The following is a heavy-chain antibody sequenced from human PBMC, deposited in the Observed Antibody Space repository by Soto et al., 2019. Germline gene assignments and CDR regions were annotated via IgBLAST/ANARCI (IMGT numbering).Heavy chain of an antibody. CDR2: IYYSGTT. V-gene: IGHV4-59*08. D-gene: IGHD2-2*01. J-gene: IGHJ4*02. CDR3: ARHASSTWPLPAVC. CDR1: GGSISGYY. Sequence: SETLSLTCTVSGGSISGYYWSWIRQPPGRGLDWVGYIYYSGTTNYNPSLKSRVTISLDTSNNQFSLKLSSVTAADTAVYYCARHASSTWPLPAVCWGQGTLVTVSS.